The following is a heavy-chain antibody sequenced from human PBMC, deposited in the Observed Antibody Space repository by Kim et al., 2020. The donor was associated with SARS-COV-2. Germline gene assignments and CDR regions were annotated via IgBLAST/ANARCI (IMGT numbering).Heavy chain of an antibody. V-gene: IGHV4-34*01. D-gene: IGHD6-13*01. CDR1: GGSFSGYY. J-gene: IGHJ5*02. CDR2: INHSGST. CDR3: ARGPPLGIAAAGTRWFDP. Sequence: SETLSLTCAVYGGSFSGYYWSWIRQPPGKGLEWIGEINHSGSTNYNPSLKSRVTISVDTSKNQFSLKLSSVTAADTAVYYCARGPPLGIAAAGTRWFDPWGQGTLVTVSS.